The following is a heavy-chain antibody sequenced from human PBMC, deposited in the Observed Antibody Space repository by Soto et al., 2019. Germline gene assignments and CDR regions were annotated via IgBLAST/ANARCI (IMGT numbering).Heavy chain of an antibody. V-gene: IGHV3-21*01. D-gene: IGHD2-21*02. CDR2: ISSSSSYI. J-gene: IGHJ3*01. CDR3: ARDRGGDSKAFDL. Sequence: EVQLVESGGGLVKPGGSLRLSCAASGFTFSTYSMNWVRQAPGKGLEWVSSISSSSSYIYYADSVKGRFTIARDNAQNSLYVQINGLRADDTAVYSCARDRGGDSKAFDLWGQGTMVTVSS. CDR1: GFTFSTYS.